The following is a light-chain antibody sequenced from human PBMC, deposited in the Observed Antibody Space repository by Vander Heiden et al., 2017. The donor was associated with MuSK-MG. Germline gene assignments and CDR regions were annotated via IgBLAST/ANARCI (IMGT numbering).Light chain of an antibody. CDR3: QQYDNLPIT. CDR1: QDISNY. V-gene: IGKV1-33*01. J-gene: IGKJ5*01. Sequence: IQITQPPSSLPASVGDRVTITCQSSQDISNYLNWYQQKPGKAPKLLIYDASNLEAGVPSRFSGSGSGTDFTFTISSLKPEDIATYYCQQYDNLPITFGQGTRLEIK. CDR2: DAS.